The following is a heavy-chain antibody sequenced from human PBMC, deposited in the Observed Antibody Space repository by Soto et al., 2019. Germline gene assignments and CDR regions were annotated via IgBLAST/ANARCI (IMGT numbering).Heavy chain of an antibody. CDR2: IYYSGST. Sequence: LSLTCTVSGGSISSYYWSWIRQPPGKGLEWIGYIYYSGSTNYNPSLKSRVTISVDTSKNQFSLKLSSVTAADTAVYYCARFGGGVAGIFDYWGQGTLVTVSS. D-gene: IGHD6-19*01. CDR3: ARFGGGVAGIFDY. V-gene: IGHV4-59*08. J-gene: IGHJ4*02. CDR1: GGSISSYY.